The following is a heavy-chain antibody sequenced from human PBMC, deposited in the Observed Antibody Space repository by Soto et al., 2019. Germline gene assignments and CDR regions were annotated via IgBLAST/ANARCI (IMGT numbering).Heavy chain of an antibody. CDR3: ASSYCSGGSCYDYYYGMDV. Sequence: PRASVKVSCKASGYTFTGYAMHWVRQAPGQRLEWMGWINAGNGNTKYSQKFQGRVTITRDTSASTAYMELSSLRSEDTAVYYCASSYCSGGSCYDYYYGMDVWGQGTTVTSP. CDR1: GYTFTGYA. V-gene: IGHV1-3*01. J-gene: IGHJ6*02. CDR2: INAGNGNT. D-gene: IGHD2-15*01.